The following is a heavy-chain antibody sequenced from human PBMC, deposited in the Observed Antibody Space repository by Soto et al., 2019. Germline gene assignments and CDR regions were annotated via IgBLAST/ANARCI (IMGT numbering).Heavy chain of an antibody. CDR1: GASITGSSN. J-gene: IGHJ4*02. CDR3: ARGMTPPGAPAWYYFDS. CDR2: FSLSGTT. Sequence: SETLSLTCTVSGASITGSSNWIWTRQPAGKGLEWIGRFSLSGTTSYNPSLRSRVTMSADVSKNQFSLRLTSVTAADTALYYCARGMTPPGAPAWYYFDSWGQGTLVTVSS. D-gene: IGHD2-8*02. V-gene: IGHV4-4*07.